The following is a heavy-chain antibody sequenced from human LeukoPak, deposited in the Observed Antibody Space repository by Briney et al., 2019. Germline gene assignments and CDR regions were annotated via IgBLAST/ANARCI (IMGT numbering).Heavy chain of an antibody. V-gene: IGHV1-8*01. J-gene: IGHJ5*02. D-gene: IGHD3-10*01. Sequence: ASVKVSCKASGYTFTSYDINWVRQATGQGLEWMGWMNPNSGNTGYAQKFQGRVTMTRNTSISTAYMELSSLRSEDTAVYYCARAKSYYGSGSYYSGGNWFDPWGQGTLVTVS. CDR1: GYTFTSYD. CDR3: ARAKSYYGSGSYYSGGNWFDP. CDR2: MNPNSGNT.